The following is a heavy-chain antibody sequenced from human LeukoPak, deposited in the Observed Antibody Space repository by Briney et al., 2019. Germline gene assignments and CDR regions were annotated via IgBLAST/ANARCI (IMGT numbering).Heavy chain of an antibody. V-gene: IGHV4-59*12. CDR1: GGSISHYY. D-gene: IGHD6-6*01. Sequence: PSETLSLTCTVSGGSISHYYWSWIRQSPGKGLEWIGYIYYSGTTNYNPSLKSRVTISVDTSKNQFSLKLSSVTAADTAVYYCARATEGYSSSVVYMDVWGKGTTVTVSS. J-gene: IGHJ6*03. CDR2: IYYSGTT. CDR3: ARATEGYSSSVVYMDV.